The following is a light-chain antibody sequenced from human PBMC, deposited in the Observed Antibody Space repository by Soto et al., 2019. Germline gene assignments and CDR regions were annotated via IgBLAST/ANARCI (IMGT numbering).Light chain of an antibody. V-gene: IGLV2-14*01. CDR3: SSYTTSSTYV. CDR2: EVS. CDR1: SSDVGGYNY. Sequence: QSALTQPASVSGSPGQSITISCTGTSSDVGGYNYVSWYQHHPGKAPKLLIYEVSNRPSGVSTRFSGSKSANVASLTISGLQAEEEADYYCSSYTTSSTYVFGTGTKLTVL. J-gene: IGLJ1*01.